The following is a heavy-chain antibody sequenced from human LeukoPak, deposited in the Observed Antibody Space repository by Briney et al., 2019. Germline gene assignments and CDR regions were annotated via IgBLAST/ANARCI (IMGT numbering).Heavy chain of an antibody. J-gene: IGHJ4*02. Sequence: GGSLRLSCVASGFIFSNFWMTWVRQAPGKGLEWVANIRQDGSEKYYVDSVKGRFTISRDNAKNSLYLQLSSLRGEDTAVHYCARDVDTNFWGQGTLVTVSS. CDR1: GFIFSNFW. D-gene: IGHD2-21*01. V-gene: IGHV3-7*03. CDR3: ARDVDTNF. CDR2: IRQDGSEK.